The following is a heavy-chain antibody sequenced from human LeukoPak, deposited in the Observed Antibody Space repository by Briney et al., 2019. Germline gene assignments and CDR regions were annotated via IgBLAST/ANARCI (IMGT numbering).Heavy chain of an antibody. J-gene: IGHJ4*02. D-gene: IGHD6-19*01. Sequence: GRSLRLSCAASGFTFDDYAMHWVRQAPGKGLEWVSSISSSSSYIYYADSVKGRFTISRDNAKNSLYLQMNSLRAEDTAVYYCAREQWLDNYFDYWGQGTLVTVSS. V-gene: IGHV3-21*01. CDR3: AREQWLDNYFDY. CDR1: GFTFDDYA. CDR2: ISSSSSYI.